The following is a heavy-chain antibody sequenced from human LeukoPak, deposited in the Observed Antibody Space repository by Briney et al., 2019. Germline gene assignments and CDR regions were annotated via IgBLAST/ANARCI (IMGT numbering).Heavy chain of an antibody. Sequence: GGSLRLSCGASRLPFDIYWMPWVRHAPGKGLEWVANIKEDGSAKSYVDSVKGRFTISRDNAKNSLYLQLNSLRAEDTAVYYCARDYYGSGSYFDYWGQGALVTVSS. CDR1: RLPFDIYW. CDR3: ARDYYGSGSYFDY. J-gene: IGHJ4*02. CDR2: IKEDGSAK. D-gene: IGHD3-10*01. V-gene: IGHV3-7*03.